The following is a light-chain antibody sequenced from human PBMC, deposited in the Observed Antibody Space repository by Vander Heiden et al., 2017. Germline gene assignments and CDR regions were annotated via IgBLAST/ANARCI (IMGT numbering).Light chain of an antibody. V-gene: IGKV3-15*01. CDR3: QQYDNWPYT. J-gene: IGKJ2*01. CDR1: QSVENK. Sequence: EIVLTQSPASLSVFPGGRATLSCRASQSVENKLGWYLQKPGQAPRLLFYGAASRATGVPARFSASGSGTEFALTISSLQPEDLGTYYCQQYDNWPYTFAQGTKLEI. CDR2: GAA.